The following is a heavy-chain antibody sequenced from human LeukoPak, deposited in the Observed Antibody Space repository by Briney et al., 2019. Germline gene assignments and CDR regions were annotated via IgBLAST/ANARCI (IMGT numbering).Heavy chain of an antibody. V-gene: IGHV3-23*01. CDR2: ITGSGGNT. D-gene: IGHD3-9*01. J-gene: IGHJ4*02. CDR3: AKWGDFDVLTGYYVPDF. CDR1: GFTFSNYA. Sequence: PGASLRLSCAASGFTFSNYAMSWVRQAPGKGLEWVSAITGSGGNTYYADSVKGRFTISRDNSKNTLYLQMNSLRDEDTAVYYCAKWGDFDVLTGYYVPDFWGQGTLVTDSS.